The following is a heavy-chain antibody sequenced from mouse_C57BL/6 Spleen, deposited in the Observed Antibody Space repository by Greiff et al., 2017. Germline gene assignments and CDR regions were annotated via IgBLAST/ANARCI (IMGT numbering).Heavy chain of an antibody. CDR1: GYAFSSYW. Sequence: QVQLKESGAELVKPGASVKISCKASGYAFSSYWMNWVKQRPGKGLEWIGQIYPGDGDTNYNGKFKGKATLTADKSSSTAYMQLSSLTSEDSAVYFGARIYDGDYDAMDYWGQGTSVTVSS. V-gene: IGHV1-80*01. J-gene: IGHJ4*01. CDR3: ARIYDGDYDAMDY. D-gene: IGHD2-3*01. CDR2: IYPGDGDT.